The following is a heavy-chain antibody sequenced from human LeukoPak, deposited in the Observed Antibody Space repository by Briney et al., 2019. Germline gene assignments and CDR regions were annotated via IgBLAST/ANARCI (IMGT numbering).Heavy chain of an antibody. CDR3: ARDGETTMIVVVTNNFDY. CDR2: IKQDGSEK. D-gene: IGHD3-22*01. J-gene: IGHJ4*02. V-gene: IGHV3-7*01. CDR1: AFTFSSYW. Sequence: PGGSLSLSCAASAFTFSSYWMSWVRQAPGKGLEWVANIKQDGSEKYYVYSVKGRFTISRDNAKNSLYLQMNSLRAEDTAVYYCARDGETTMIVVVTNNFDYWGQGTLVTVSS.